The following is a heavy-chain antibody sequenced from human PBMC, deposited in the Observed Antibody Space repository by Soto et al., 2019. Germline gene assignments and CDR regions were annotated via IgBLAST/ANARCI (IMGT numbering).Heavy chain of an antibody. CDR2: IIPLFGTV. D-gene: IGHD3-3*01. J-gene: IGHJ4*02. CDR1: GGTFSSFA. V-gene: IGHV1-69*06. CDR3: ARGFPSGDFSSGYDRYYFDY. Sequence: GASVKVSCKASGGTFSSFAISWVRQAPGQGLEWMGGIIPLFGTVKYAQKLQGGVTITADRSTSTAYMELSSLRSEDTAVYYCARGFPSGDFSSGYDRYYFDYWGQGTQVTVSS.